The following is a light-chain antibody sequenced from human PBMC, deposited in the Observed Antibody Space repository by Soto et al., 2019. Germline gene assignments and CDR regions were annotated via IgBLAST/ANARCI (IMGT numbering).Light chain of an antibody. CDR1: QSVSST. V-gene: IGKV3-15*01. CDR2: GAS. Sequence: EIVMTQSPATLSVSPGGRATLSCRASQSVSSTLAWYQQKPGQAPRLLIYGASTRATGFPARFSGSGSGTEFTHTISSLQSEDFAVYHCQQYATSPPTFGAGTKVEL. CDR3: QQYATSPPT. J-gene: IGKJ4*01.